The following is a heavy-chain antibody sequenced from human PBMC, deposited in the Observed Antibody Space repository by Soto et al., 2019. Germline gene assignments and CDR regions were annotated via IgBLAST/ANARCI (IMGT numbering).Heavy chain of an antibody. CDR2: INHSGST. J-gene: IGHJ4*02. CDR3: ARGVATVVTSYFDY. D-gene: IGHD5-12*01. CDR1: GGSFSGYY. V-gene: IGHV4-34*01. Sequence: SETLSLTCGVYGGSFSGYYWSWIRQPPGKGLEWIGEINHSGSTNYNPSLKSRVTISVDTSKNQFSLKLSSVTAADTAVYYCARGVATVVTSYFDYWGQGTLVT.